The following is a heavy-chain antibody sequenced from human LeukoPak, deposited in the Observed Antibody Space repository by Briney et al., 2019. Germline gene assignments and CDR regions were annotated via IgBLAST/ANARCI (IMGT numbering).Heavy chain of an antibody. J-gene: IGHJ4*02. CDR2: IYYSGST. D-gene: IGHD4-23*01. CDR1: GRSISSYY. Sequence: SETLSLTCTVWGRSISSYYWSWLRQPPGKGLEWIGYIYYSGSTNYNPSLKSRVTISVDTSKNQFSLKLDPVTAADKAGYYRWKRGGWLTRPRPFDYWGQGTLVTVSS. V-gene: IGHV4-59*12. CDR3: WKRGGWLTRPRPFDY.